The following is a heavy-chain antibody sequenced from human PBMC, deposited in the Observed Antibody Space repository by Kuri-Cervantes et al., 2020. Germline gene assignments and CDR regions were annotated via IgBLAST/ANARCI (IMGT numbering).Heavy chain of an antibody. CDR2: IKQDGSEK. D-gene: IGHD1-26*01. Sequence: GGSLRLSCAASGFTFSSYWMSWVRQAPGKGLEWVANIKQDGSEKYYADSVKGRFTISRDNAKNSLYLQMNSLRAEDTAVYYCAREMEEPPKYYFDYWGQGTLVTVSS. CDR3: AREMEEPPKYYFDY. CDR1: GFTFSSYW. J-gene: IGHJ4*02. V-gene: IGHV3-7*03.